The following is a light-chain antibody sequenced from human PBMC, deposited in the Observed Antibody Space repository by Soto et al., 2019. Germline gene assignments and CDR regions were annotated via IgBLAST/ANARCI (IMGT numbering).Light chain of an antibody. J-gene: IGLJ2*01. CDR2: NNY. V-gene: IGLV1-44*01. CDR1: SSNIGRNT. CDR3: AAWDDSVKTLL. Sequence: QCVLTQPPSAYETPEQRVTISCSGNSSNIGRNTVNWYQHLPGTTPKLLIYNNYQRPSGVPDRFSASKSGTSASLAISGLQSEDEADYYCAAWDDSVKTLLFGGGTKLTVL.